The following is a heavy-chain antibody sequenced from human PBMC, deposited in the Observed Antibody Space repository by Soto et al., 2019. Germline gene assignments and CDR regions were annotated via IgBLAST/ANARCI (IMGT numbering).Heavy chain of an antibody. J-gene: IGHJ5*02. CDR3: AREVNSSPARGPNWFDP. Sequence: QVQLQESGPGLVQPSGTLSLTCAVSGDSINNSHWWSWVRQTPGKGLEWIGETYHSGTTNYNPSLKTRVTISIDKSKNQVSLKMNSVTAADTAVYYCAREVNSSPARGPNWFDPWGQGTLGTVSS. CDR1: GDSINNSHW. CDR2: TYHSGTT. V-gene: IGHV4-4*02. D-gene: IGHD6-13*01.